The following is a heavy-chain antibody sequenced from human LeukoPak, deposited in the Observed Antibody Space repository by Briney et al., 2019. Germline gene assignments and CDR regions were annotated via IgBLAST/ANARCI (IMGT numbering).Heavy chain of an antibody. CDR1: GGSISSSSYY. V-gene: IGHV4-39*07. D-gene: IGHD2-2*01. CDR2: IYYSGST. CDR3: ARGYCSSSSCPDFDY. Sequence: SETLSLTCTVSGGSISSSSYYWGWIRQPPGKGLEWIGSIYYSGSTYYNPSLKSRVTISIDTSKNQLSLKLSSVTAADTAVYYCARGYCSSSSCPDFDYWGQGTLVTVSS. J-gene: IGHJ4*02.